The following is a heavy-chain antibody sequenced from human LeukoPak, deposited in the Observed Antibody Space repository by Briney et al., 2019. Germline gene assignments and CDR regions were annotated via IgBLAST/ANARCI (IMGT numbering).Heavy chain of an antibody. V-gene: IGHV5-51*01. J-gene: IGHJ4*02. CDR3: TRWDYYGSGSYYRSPNFDY. CDR1: GYSFTSYW. Sequence: GESLKISCKGAGYSFTSYWIGWVRQLPGKGLECMGVIYPGDSDTRYSPSFQGQVTISADKSISTAYLQWSSLKASDTAMYYCTRWDYYGSGSYYRSPNFDYWGQGTLVTVSS. D-gene: IGHD3-10*01. CDR2: IYPGDSDT.